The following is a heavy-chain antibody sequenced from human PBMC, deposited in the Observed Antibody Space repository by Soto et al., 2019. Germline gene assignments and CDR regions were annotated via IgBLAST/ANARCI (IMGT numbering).Heavy chain of an antibody. CDR3: ARDLWVGTFLGFDP. Sequence: QVQLQESGPGLVRPSQTLALTCSVSGVSIYRAGYYWSWIRQHPGKGLEWLGYVNYSGGTHYHPAVQSPRPISADRCKTPFSLELTSVTAAATGVYYCARDLWVGTFLGFDPWGQGTLVTVS. J-gene: IGHJ5*02. V-gene: IGHV4-31*01. D-gene: IGHD2-21*02. CDR1: GVSIYRAGYY. CDR2: VNYSGGT.